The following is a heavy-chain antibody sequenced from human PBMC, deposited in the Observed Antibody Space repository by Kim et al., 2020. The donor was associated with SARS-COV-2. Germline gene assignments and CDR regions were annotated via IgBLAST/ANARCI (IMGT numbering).Heavy chain of an antibody. Sequence: GGSLRLSCAASGFTFSSYEMNWVRQAPGKGLEWVSYISSSGSTIYYADSVKGRFTISRDNAKNSLYLHMNSLRAEDTAAYYCARAGVYYDFWSGYLFGFDYWGQGTLVTISS. CDR2: ISSSGSTI. D-gene: IGHD3-3*01. J-gene: IGHJ4*02. CDR1: GFTFSSYE. CDR3: ARAGVYYDFWSGYLFGFDY. V-gene: IGHV3-48*03.